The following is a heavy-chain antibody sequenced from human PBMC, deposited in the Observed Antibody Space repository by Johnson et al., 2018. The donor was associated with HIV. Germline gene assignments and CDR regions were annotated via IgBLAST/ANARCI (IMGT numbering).Heavy chain of an antibody. CDR1: GFTFSDCY. Sequence: QVKLVESGGGLVKPGGSLRLSCAASGFTFSDCYMRWIRQAPGKGLEWLSYISAISYADFVKGRFTISRANAKNSLYLQMNSLRAEDTAVYYCARASRSAAAGRFGAFDIWGQGTMVTVSS. V-gene: IGHV3-11*04. D-gene: IGHD6-13*01. J-gene: IGHJ3*02. CDR2: ISAI. CDR3: ARASRSAAAGRFGAFDI.